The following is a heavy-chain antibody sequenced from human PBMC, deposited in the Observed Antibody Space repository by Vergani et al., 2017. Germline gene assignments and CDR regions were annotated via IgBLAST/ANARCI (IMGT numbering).Heavy chain of an antibody. J-gene: IGHJ4*02. D-gene: IGHD6-19*01. Sequence: QVQLVESGGGVVQPGRSLRLSCAASGFTFSSYGMHWVRQAPGKGLEWVAVISYDGSNKYYADSVKGRFTISRDNSKNTLYLQMNSLRAEDTAVYYCARGGVHSSGWYQPDYWGQGTLVTVSS. CDR3: ARGGVHSSGWYQPDY. CDR1: GFTFSSYG. CDR2: ISYDGSNK. V-gene: IGHV3-30*03.